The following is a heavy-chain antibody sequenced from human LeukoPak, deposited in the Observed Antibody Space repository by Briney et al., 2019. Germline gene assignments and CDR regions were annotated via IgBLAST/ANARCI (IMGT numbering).Heavy chain of an antibody. Sequence: PSQTLSLTCAVSGGSISSGGYSWSWIRQPPGKGLEWIGYIYHSGSTYYNPSLKSRVTISVDRSKNQFSLKLSSVTAADTAVYYCARGRGWFGEYAFDIWGQGTMVTVSS. CDR2: IYHSGST. V-gene: IGHV4-30-2*01. CDR3: ARGRGWFGEYAFDI. J-gene: IGHJ3*02. CDR1: GGSISSGGYS. D-gene: IGHD3-10*01.